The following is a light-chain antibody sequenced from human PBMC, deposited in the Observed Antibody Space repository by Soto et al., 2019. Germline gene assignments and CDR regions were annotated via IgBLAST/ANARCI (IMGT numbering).Light chain of an antibody. CDR3: QQSYSTPLT. CDR1: QGISSY. J-gene: IGKJ4*01. Sequence: DIQMTQSPSSLSASVADRVTITCRASQGISSYLNWYQQKPGKAPKLLIYAASSLQSGVPSRFSGSGSGTDFTLTISSLQPEDFATYYCQQSYSTPLTFGGGTKVDIK. CDR2: AAS. V-gene: IGKV1-39*01.